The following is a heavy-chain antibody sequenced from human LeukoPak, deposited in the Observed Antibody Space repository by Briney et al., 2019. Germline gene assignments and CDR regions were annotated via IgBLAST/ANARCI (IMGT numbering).Heavy chain of an antibody. CDR3: ARQVAGEFDY. J-gene: IGHJ4*02. CDR2: IYYSGST. D-gene: IGHD6-19*01. V-gene: IGHV4-39*01. Sequence: KPSETLSLTCTVSGGSISSSSYYWGWIRQPPGKGLEWIGSIYYSGSTYYNPSLKSRVTISVDTSKNQFSLKLSSVTAADTAVYYCARQVAGEFDYWGQGTLVTVSS. CDR1: GGSISSSSYY.